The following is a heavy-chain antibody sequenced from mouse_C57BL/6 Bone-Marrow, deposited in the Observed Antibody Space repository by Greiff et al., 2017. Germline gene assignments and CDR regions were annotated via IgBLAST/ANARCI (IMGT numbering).Heavy chain of an antibody. J-gene: IGHJ4*01. Sequence: VQLQQPGAELVRPGSSVKLSCKASGYTFTSYWMDWVKQRPGQGLEWIGNIYPSDSETHYNQKFKDKATLTADKSSSAAYMQLSSLTSEDSAVYCCAMGVYSEVDAGDMDVWGQGTTVTVSS. CDR3: AMGVYSEVDAGDMDV. CDR2: IYPSDSET. D-gene: IGHD2-1*01. V-gene: IGHV1-61*01. CDR1: GYTFTSYW.